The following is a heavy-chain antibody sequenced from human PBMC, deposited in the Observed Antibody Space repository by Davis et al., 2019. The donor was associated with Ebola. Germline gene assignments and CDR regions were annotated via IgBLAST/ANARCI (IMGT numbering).Heavy chain of an antibody. V-gene: IGHV4-34*01. CDR2: INHSGST. Sequence: MPSETLSLTCAVYGGSFSGYYWSWIRQPPGKGLEWIGEINHSGSTNYNPSLKSRVTISVDTSKNQFSLKLSSVTAADTAVYYCARAHYDILTGYYNFDYWGQGTLVTASS. D-gene: IGHD3-9*01. CDR1: GGSFSGYY. CDR3: ARAHYDILTGYYNFDY. J-gene: IGHJ4*02.